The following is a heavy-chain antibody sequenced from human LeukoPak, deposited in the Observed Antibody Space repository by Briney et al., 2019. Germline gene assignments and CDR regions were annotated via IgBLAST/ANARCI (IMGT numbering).Heavy chain of an antibody. CDR3: AKDVKYYYYYGMDV. CDR2: ISGSGGST. V-gene: IGHV3-23*01. Sequence: GGSLRLSCAASGFTFSSYAMSWVRQAPGKGLEWVSAISGSGGSTYYADSVKGRFTISRDNSKNTLYLQMNSLRAEDTAVYYCAKDVKYYYYYGMDVWGQGTTVTVSS. J-gene: IGHJ6*02. CDR1: GFTFSSYA.